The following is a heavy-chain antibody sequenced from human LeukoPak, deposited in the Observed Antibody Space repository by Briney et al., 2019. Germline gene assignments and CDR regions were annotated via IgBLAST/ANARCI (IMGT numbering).Heavy chain of an antibody. V-gene: IGHV4-34*09. J-gene: IGHJ5*02. CDR1: GGSFSGYY. CDR2: INHSGST. CDR3: ARDGHTYGSGSS. D-gene: IGHD3-10*01. Sequence: PSETLSLTCAVYGGSFSGYYWSWIRQPPGKGLEWIGEINHSGSTNYNPSLKSRVTISVDTSKNQFSLKLSSVTAADTAVYYCARDGHTYGSGSSWGQGTLVTVSS.